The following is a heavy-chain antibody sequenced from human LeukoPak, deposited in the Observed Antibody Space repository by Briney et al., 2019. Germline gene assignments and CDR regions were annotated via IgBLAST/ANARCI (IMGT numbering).Heavy chain of an antibody. CDR1: GGSISRGSYY. CDR3: ARADYGGIHFDY. CDR2: IYTSGST. Sequence: SETLSLTCTVSGGSISRGSYYWSWIRQPAGKGLEWIGRIYTSGSTNYNPSLKSRVTISVDTSKNQFSLKLSSVTAADTAVYYCARADYGGIHFDYWGQGSLVTVSS. D-gene: IGHD4-23*01. J-gene: IGHJ4*02. V-gene: IGHV4-61*02.